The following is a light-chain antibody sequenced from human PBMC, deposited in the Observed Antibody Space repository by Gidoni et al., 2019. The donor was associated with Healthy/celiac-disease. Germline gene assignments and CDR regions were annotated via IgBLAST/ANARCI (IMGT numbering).Light chain of an antibody. CDR2: AAS. J-gene: IGKJ1*01. CDR1: QRISSY. Sequence: DIQMTQSPSSLSASVGDRVTITCRASQRISSYLNWYQQKPGKAPQLLIYAASSLQCGVPSRFSGSGYGTDFTLKISRLQPEDFATYYCQQSYSTPPTFGQGTKVEIK. V-gene: IGKV1-39*01. CDR3: QQSYSTPPT.